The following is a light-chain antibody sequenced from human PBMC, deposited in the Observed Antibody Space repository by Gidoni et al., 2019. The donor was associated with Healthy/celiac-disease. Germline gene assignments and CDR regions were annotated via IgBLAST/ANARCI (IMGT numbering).Light chain of an antibody. V-gene: IGKV3-11*01. CDR3: QQRSNWLT. J-gene: IGKJ4*01. CDR2: DAS. CDR1: QSVSSY. Sequence: MVLTQSPSTLSLSPGERATLACRASQSVSSYLAWYQQKPGHAPRLLIDDASNRATGIPARFSGSGSGTDFTLTISSLEPEDFAVYYCQQRSNWLTFGGGTKVEIK.